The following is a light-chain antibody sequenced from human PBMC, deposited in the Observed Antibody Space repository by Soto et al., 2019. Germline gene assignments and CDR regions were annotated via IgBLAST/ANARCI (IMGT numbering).Light chain of an antibody. Sequence: EIVMTQSPATLSVSPGERATLSCRASQSVSSNLAWYQQKPGQAPRLLIYGASTRATGIPARFSGSGSGTEFTLTISSLKSEDVAVYYCQQYNNWPPSWTFGQGTKVEIK. CDR2: GAS. CDR1: QSVSSN. CDR3: QQYNNWPPSWT. V-gene: IGKV3-15*01. J-gene: IGKJ1*01.